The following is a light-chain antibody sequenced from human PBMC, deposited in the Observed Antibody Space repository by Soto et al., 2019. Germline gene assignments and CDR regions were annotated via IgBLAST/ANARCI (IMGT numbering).Light chain of an antibody. Sequence: VVTQSPLSLPVTLGQPASISCRSNQILVHSDGIAYFSWFQQRPGRSPRRLIYKVSNRDSGVPARFSGSGSGTDFALKISRVEAEDVGVYYCMQGTHWLITFGQVTRLEIK. V-gene: IGKV2-30*02. CDR1: QILVHSDGIAY. J-gene: IGKJ5*01. CDR3: MQGTHWLIT. CDR2: KVS.